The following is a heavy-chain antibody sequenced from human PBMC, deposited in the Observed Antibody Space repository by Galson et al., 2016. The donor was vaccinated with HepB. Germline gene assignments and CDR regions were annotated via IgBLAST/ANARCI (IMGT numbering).Heavy chain of an antibody. Sequence: SETLSLTCNVSGGSISSYFWSWVRQPPGKGLEWIGYIYKTGNTNYSPSRKSRVTVSVDTSKNQFSLELRSMTAADTAIYYCARGVTGTPYFDFWGQGALVTVSS. J-gene: IGHJ4*02. CDR1: GGSISSYF. D-gene: IGHD2-21*02. CDR3: ARGVTGTPYFDF. V-gene: IGHV4-59*01. CDR2: IYKTGNT.